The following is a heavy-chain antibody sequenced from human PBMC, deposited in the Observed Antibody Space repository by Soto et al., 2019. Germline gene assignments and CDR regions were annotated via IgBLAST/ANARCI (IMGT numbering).Heavy chain of an antibody. CDR1: GFTFSSYA. V-gene: IGHV3-23*01. CDR3: AKEIRIVVVVAAAGGIDY. J-gene: IGHJ4*02. Sequence: GGSLRLSCAASGFTFSSYAMSWVRQAPGKGLEWVSAISGSGGSTYYADSVKGRFTISTDNSKNTLYLQMNSLRAEDTAVYYCAKEIRIVVVVAAAGGIDYWGQGTLVTVSS. D-gene: IGHD2-15*01. CDR2: ISGSGGST.